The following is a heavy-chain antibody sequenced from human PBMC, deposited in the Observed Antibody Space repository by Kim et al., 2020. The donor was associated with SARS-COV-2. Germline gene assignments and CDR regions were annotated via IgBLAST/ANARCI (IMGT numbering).Heavy chain of an antibody. J-gene: IGHJ5*02. D-gene: IGHD3-22*01. CDR3: LIVVVIYVESGSFDP. CDR1: GFTFSSYG. CDR2: ISYDGSNK. Sequence: GGSLRLSCAASGFTFSSYGMHWVRQAPGKGLEWVAVISYDGSNKYYADSVKGRFTISRDNSKNTLYLQMNSLRAEDTAVYYCLIVVVIYVESGSFDPWGQGTLVTVSS. V-gene: IGHV3-33*05.